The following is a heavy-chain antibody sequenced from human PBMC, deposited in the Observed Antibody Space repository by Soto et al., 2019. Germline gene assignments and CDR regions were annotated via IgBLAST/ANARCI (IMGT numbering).Heavy chain of an antibody. J-gene: IGHJ6*02. V-gene: IGHV1-18*04. CDR3: ARGGSGYRTGRGVAGTMDV. CDR2: ISPYNGHT. Sequence: QAQVVQSGDEVKKPGASVKVSCKASGYIFTGYGISWVRQAPGQGLEWMGWISPYNGHTEVAQRLQGRLTLTTDTSATTTFMELSNLRSDDTAVYYCARGGSGYRTGRGVAGTMDVWGQGTTVTVSS. CDR1: GYIFTGYG. D-gene: IGHD3-22*01.